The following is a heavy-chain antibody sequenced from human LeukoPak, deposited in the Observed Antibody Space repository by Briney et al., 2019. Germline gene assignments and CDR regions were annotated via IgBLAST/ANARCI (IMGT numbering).Heavy chain of an antibody. CDR1: GGSISSSSYY. D-gene: IGHD6-6*01. J-gene: IGHJ6*03. CDR2: IYYTGST. V-gene: IGHV4-39*02. Sequence: SETLSLTCTVSGGSISSSSYYWGWIRQPPGKGLGWIGCIYYTGSTYYNPSLNSRVTISVDTSKNQLSLKLSSVTAADTAVYYCARDREQLAARRYYYYYMDVWGKGTTVTVSS. CDR3: ARDREQLAARRYYYYYMDV.